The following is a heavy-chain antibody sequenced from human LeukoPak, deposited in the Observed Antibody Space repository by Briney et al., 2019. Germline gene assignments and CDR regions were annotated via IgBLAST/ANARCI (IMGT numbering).Heavy chain of an antibody. J-gene: IGHJ4*02. V-gene: IGHV4-30-2*01. D-gene: IGHD3-22*01. CDR3: ARWGYYDSSGSNYFDY. CDR2: IYHSGST. Sequence: KTSETLSLTCTVSGGSISSGGYYWSWIRQPPGKGLEWIGYIYHSGSTYYNPSLKSRVTISVDRSKNQFSLKLSSVTAADTAVYYCARWGYYDSSGSNYFDYWGQGTLVTVSS. CDR1: GGSISSGGYY.